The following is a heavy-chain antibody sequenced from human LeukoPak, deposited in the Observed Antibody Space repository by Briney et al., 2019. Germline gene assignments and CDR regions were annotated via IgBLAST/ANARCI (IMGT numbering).Heavy chain of an antibody. CDR1: GYTFTSYY. V-gene: IGHV1-46*01. J-gene: IGHJ4*02. CDR2: INPSGGST. Sequence: ASVKVSCKASGYTFTSYYMHWVRQAPGQGLEWMGIINPSGGSTSYAQKFQGRVTMTRDTSTSTVYMELSSLRSEDTAVYYCARARSPXVIXGXXNSELIPDYWGQGTLVTVSS. D-gene: IGHD2/OR15-2a*01. CDR3: ARARSPXVIXGXXNSELIPDY.